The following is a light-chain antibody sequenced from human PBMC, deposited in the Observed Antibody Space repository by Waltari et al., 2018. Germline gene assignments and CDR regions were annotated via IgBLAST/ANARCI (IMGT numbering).Light chain of an antibody. Sequence: SYVLTQPPSLSVSPGQTARIPCSGDSLPKQYGFLYQQKPGQAPVMIIYNDKERPSAIPDRFSGSSSGTTVTLIISGVRAEDEADYYCQSIDASGVYYVFGGGTKLTVL. CDR1: SLPKQY. CDR2: NDK. V-gene: IGLV3-25*03. CDR3: QSIDASGVYYV. J-gene: IGLJ1*01.